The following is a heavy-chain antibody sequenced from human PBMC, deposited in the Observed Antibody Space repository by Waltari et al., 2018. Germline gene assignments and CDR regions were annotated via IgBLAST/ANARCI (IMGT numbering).Heavy chain of an antibody. V-gene: IGHV1-2*06. CDR2: IKPNSGGT. Sequence: QVHLVQSGAEVKKPGASVKVSCKASGYTFTGNYIHWVRQAPGQGLEWMGRIKPNSGGTNYAQKFQGRVTTTRDTSITTAYMELSSLRLDDTALYYCARENYYFGLDVWGQGTTVTVSS. CDR3: ARENYYFGLDV. J-gene: IGHJ6*02. CDR1: GYTFTGNY.